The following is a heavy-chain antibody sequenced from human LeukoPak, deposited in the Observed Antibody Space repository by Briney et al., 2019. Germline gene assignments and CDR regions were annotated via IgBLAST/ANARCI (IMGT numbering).Heavy chain of an antibody. CDR1: GYTFTSYG. V-gene: IGHV1-18*01. CDR3: AGDRAYYYDSSGYYPFDY. D-gene: IGHD3-22*01. CDR2: ISAYNGNT. J-gene: IGHJ4*02. Sequence: GASVKVSCKASGYTFTSYGISWVRQAPGQGLEWMGWISAYNGNTNYAQKLQGRVTMTTDTSTSTAYMELRSLRSDDTAVYYCAGDRAYYYDSSGYYPFDYWGQGTLVTVSS.